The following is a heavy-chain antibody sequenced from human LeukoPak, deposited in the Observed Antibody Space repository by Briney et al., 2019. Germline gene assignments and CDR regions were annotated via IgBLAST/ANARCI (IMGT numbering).Heavy chain of an antibody. CDR2: ISSSGSTI. CDR1: GFTFSSYE. Sequence: GGSLRLSCAASGFTFSSYEMNWVRQAPGKGLEWVSYISSSGSTIYYADSVKGRFTISRDNSKNTLYLQMNSLRREDTAMYYCVKDLIRDKWFGESWGQGTLVTVSS. V-gene: IGHV3-48*03. D-gene: IGHD3-10*01. J-gene: IGHJ5*02. CDR3: VKDLIRDKWFGES.